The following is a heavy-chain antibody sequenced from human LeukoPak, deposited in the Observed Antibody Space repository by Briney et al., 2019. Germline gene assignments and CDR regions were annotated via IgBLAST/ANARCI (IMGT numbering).Heavy chain of an antibody. CDR2: INPNSGGT. CDR3: ARNYDSSGYFVYY. Sequence: ASVKVSCKASGYTFSGYYMHWVRQAPGQGLEWMGWINPNSGGTNYAQKFQGRVTMTRDMSTSTVYMELSSLRSEDTAVYYCARNYDSSGYFVYYWGQGTLVTVSS. J-gene: IGHJ4*02. V-gene: IGHV1-2*02. D-gene: IGHD3-22*01. CDR1: GYTFSGYY.